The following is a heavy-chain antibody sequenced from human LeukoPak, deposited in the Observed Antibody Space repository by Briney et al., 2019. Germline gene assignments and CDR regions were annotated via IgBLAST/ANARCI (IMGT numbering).Heavy chain of an antibody. CDR3: ARNSGYYDFWSGYPSSPFFDY. Sequence: SDTLSLTCAVSGYSISSSNWWGWIRQPPGKGLEWIGYVYYSGSTYYNPSLKSRVTMSVDTPKNQFSLKLSSVTAVDTAVYYCARNSGYYDFWSGYPSSPFFDYWGQGTLVTVSS. J-gene: IGHJ4*02. CDR2: VYYSGST. V-gene: IGHV4-28*01. CDR1: GYSISSSNW. D-gene: IGHD3-3*01.